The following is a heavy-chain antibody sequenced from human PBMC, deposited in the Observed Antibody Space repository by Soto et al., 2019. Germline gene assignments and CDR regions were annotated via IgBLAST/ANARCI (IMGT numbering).Heavy chain of an antibody. CDR3: AKGESEDYGDYVYLSYYMDV. V-gene: IGHV3-23*01. CDR1: GCTFSSYA. CDR2: ISGSGGST. J-gene: IGHJ6*03. D-gene: IGHD4-17*01. Sequence: GGSLRLSSASSGCTFSSYAMSWVRQAPGKGLEWVSAISGSGGSTYYADSVKGRFAISRDNSKNTLYLQMNSLRAEDTAVYYCAKGESEDYGDYVYLSYYMDVWGKGTTVTVSS.